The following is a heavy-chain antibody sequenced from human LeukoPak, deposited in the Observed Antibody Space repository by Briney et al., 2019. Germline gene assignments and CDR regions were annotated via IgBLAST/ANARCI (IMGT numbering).Heavy chain of an antibody. D-gene: IGHD3-10*01. CDR3: AKDRTNSGSYFFDY. Sequence: GGSLRLSCAASGFTFSSYGMHWVRQAPGKGLEWVAFIRYDGSNKYYADSVKGRFTISRDNSKNTLYLQMNSLRAEDTAVYYCAKDRTNSGSYFFDYWGQGTLVTVSS. CDR1: GFTFSSYG. J-gene: IGHJ4*02. V-gene: IGHV3-30*02. CDR2: IRYDGSNK.